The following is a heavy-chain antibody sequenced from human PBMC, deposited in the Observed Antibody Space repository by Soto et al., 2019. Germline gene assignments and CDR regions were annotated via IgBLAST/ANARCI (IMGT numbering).Heavy chain of an antibody. CDR2: ISGSGGST. CDR3: AKRFSRYCSGGSCLTGAFDY. V-gene: IGHV3-23*01. Sequence: GGSLRLSCAASGFTFSSYAMSWVRQAPGKGLEWVSAISGSGGSTYYADSVKGRFPISRDNSKNTLYLQMNSLRAEDTAVYYCAKRFSRYCSGGSCLTGAFDYWGQGTLVTVSS. CDR1: GFTFSSYA. D-gene: IGHD2-15*01. J-gene: IGHJ4*02.